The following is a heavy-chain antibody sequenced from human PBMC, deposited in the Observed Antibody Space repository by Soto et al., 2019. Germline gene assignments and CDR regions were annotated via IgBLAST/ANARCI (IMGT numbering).Heavy chain of an antibody. D-gene: IGHD3-10*01. Sequence: SETLSLTCAVSGVSLTSGNWWTWVRQSPQRGLEYVGEIFHDGTANYYPSFERRVAMSVDTSRNQFSLKLTSVTAADTAVYFCARLVYDTRLNYMYFDFWGPGTLVTVSS. CDR1: GVSLTSGNW. CDR2: IFHDGTA. V-gene: IGHV4-4*02. CDR3: ARLVYDTRLNYMYFDF. J-gene: IGHJ4*02.